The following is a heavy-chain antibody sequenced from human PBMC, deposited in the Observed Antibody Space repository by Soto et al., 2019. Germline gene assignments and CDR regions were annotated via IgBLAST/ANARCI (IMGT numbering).Heavy chain of an antibody. CDR3: ARDWGKHYYDSRPPFDY. J-gene: IGHJ4*02. V-gene: IGHV1-18*01. Sequence: GASVKVSCKASGYTFTSYGISWVRQAPGQGLEWMGWISAYNGNTNYAQKLQGRVTMTTDTSTSTAYMELRSLRSDDTAVYYCARDWGKHYYDSRPPFDYWGQGTLVTVSS. CDR1: GYTFTSYG. D-gene: IGHD3-22*01. CDR2: ISAYNGNT.